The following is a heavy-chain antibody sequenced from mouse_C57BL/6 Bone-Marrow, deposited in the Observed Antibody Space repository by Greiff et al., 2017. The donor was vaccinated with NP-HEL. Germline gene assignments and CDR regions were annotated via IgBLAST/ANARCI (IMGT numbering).Heavy chain of an antibody. J-gene: IGHJ4*01. D-gene: IGHD2-4*01. Sequence: EVQLVQSEAGLVQPGSSMKLSCTTSGFTFSDYYMAWVRQVPEKGLDWVANINSDGSSTYYLDSFKSRSIMSRDNASNTLYLQMSSLKSEDTATYYCAREGGLRRRTYAMDYWGQGTSVTVSS. CDR3: AREGGLRRRTYAMDY. CDR1: GFTFSDYY. CDR2: INSDGSST. V-gene: IGHV5-16*01.